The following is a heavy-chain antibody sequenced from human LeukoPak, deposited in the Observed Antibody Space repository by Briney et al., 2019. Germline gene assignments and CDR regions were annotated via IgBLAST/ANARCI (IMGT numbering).Heavy chain of an antibody. V-gene: IGHV3-30-3*01. Sequence: GGSLRLSCAASGFTFRNYVIHWVRQAPGKGLEWVAVTSSDLNVKLYADSVKGRFTISRDNAKNSLYLQMNSLRAEDTAVYYCARDADSSSWSMYYYYGMDVWGQGTTVTVSS. D-gene: IGHD6-13*01. CDR3: ARDADSSSWSMYYYYGMDV. J-gene: IGHJ6*02. CDR2: TSSDLNVK. CDR1: GFTFRNYV.